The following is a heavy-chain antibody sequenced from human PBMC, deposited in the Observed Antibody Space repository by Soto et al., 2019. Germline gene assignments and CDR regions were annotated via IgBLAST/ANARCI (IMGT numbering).Heavy chain of an antibody. CDR3: ARGSSHFDY. CDR2: INSDGDST. CDR1: GFTFSPFW. D-gene: IGHD2-15*01. Sequence: EVPLVESGGGLVQPGGSLRLSCAASGFTFSPFWMHWVRQVPGKGPVWVSRINSDGDSTSYADSVKGRFTISRDNAKNTLYLQMNILRAEDTAVYYCARGSSHFDYWGQGTLVTVSS. J-gene: IGHJ4*02. V-gene: IGHV3-74*01.